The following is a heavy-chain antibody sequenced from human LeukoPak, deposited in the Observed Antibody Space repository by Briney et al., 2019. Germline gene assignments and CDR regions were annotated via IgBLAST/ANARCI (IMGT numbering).Heavy chain of an antibody. CDR3: ARAGRFIGTTIYYYGMDV. J-gene: IGHJ6*02. Sequence: SETLSLTCTVSGVSLNNNYWTWIRQPAGKGLEWIGRIYTTGSTNYNPSLKSRVTMSVDTSKNQFSLKVTSVTAADTAVYYCARAGRFIGTTIYYYGMDVWGQGTTVTVSS. CDR2: IYTTGST. CDR1: GVSLNNNY. D-gene: IGHD1-14*01. V-gene: IGHV4-4*07.